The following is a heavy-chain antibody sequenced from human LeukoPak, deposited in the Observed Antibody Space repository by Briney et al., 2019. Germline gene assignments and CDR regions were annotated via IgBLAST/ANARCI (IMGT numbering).Heavy chain of an antibody. Sequence: GGSLSLSCAASGFPFSFYAMSWVRQAPGKGLEWVAGITSSGNTTYYADPVKGRFTISRDNSKNTLYLQMNSLRAEDTAVYYCAQKALAAGDYWGQGTLVTVSS. D-gene: IGHD6-13*01. CDR2: ITSSGNTT. CDR1: GFPFSFYA. CDR3: AQKALAAGDY. V-gene: IGHV3-23*01. J-gene: IGHJ4*02.